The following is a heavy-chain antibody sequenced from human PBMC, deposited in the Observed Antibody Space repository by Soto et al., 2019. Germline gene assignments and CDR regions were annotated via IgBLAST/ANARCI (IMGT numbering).Heavy chain of an antibody. V-gene: IGHV3-48*02. J-gene: IGHJ3*02. Sequence: GGSLRLSCAASGFTFSSYSMNWVRQAPGQGLEWISYITPSTSPIYYADSVQGRFTISRDNAKTSVYLQMNSLRDEDTAVYYCVRDPAYAFDIWGQGTMVTVSS. CDR3: VRDPAYAFDI. CDR2: ITPSTSPI. CDR1: GFTFSSYS.